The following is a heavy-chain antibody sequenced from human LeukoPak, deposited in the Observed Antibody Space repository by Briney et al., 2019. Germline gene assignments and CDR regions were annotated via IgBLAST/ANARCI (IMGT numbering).Heavy chain of an antibody. J-gene: IGHJ4*02. CDR3: ARSPGILGTNYFDY. D-gene: IGHD1-26*01. CDR1: GFTFSSYG. Sequence: GGTLRLSCAASGFTFSSYGMSWVRQAPGKGLEWVAVISYDGSNKNYADSVKGRFTISGDNSKNTLYLQMNSLRAEDTSVYYCARSPGILGTNYFDYWGQGTLVTVSS. V-gene: IGHV3-30*03. CDR2: ISYDGSNK.